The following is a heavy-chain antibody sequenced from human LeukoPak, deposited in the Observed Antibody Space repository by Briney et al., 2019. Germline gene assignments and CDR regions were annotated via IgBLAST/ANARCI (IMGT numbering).Heavy chain of an antibody. J-gene: IGHJ4*02. CDR1: GFSFSTYN. V-gene: IGHV3-48*01. D-gene: IGHD1-14*01. Sequence: GGSLRLSCEASGFSFSTYNMSWIRQAPGKGLEWVSYISSSGSTIYYADSVKGRFTISRDNSKNTLYLQMNSLRAEDTAVYYCAKPGVGGPNYYFDYWGQGTLVTVSS. CDR3: AKPGVGGPNYYFDY. CDR2: ISSSGSTI.